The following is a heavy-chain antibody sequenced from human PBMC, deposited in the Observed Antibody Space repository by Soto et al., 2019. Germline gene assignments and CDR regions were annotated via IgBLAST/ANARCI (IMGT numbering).Heavy chain of an antibody. CDR1: RFTLRSYA. V-gene: IGHV3-23*01. J-gene: IGHJ3*02. CDR3: AKPPPYTTDDTFDI. D-gene: IGHD2-2*02. CDR2: ISASGDIT. Sequence: EVQLLESGGGLVQPGGSLTLSCAASRFTLRSYAMTWVRQAPGKGLEWVSGISASGDITYYADSVKGRFTISRDNSRDTLYLQMNSLTAEDTAVYYCAKPPPYTTDDTFDIWGQGTMVTVSS.